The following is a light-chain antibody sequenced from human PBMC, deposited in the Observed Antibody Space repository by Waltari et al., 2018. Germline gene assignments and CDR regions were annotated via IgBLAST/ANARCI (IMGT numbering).Light chain of an antibody. CDR1: QSISSN. Sequence: ETMMTQSPDTLSVSPGERATLPCRASQSISSNLAWYQQKPGQAPRLLIFGVSTRATGIPARFSGSGSGTEFTLTISSLESEDFGIYYCQQYNNWPPEMYTFGQGTKLEI. CDR3: QQYNNWPPEMYT. V-gene: IGKV3D-15*01. J-gene: IGKJ2*01. CDR2: GVS.